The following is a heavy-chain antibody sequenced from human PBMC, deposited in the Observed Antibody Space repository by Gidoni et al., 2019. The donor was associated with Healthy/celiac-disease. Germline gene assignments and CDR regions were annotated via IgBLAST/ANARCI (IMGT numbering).Heavy chain of an antibody. Sequence: QVQLQESGPGLVKPSETLSLTCTVSGGSISSYDWSWIRQPPGKGLEWIGYIYYSGSTNYNPSLKSRVTISVDTSKNQFPLKLSSVTAADTAVYYCARVGDYAMGVDYWGQGTLVTVSS. J-gene: IGHJ4*02. CDR2: IYYSGST. CDR1: GGSISSYD. CDR3: ARVGDYAMGVDY. V-gene: IGHV4-59*01. D-gene: IGHD4-17*01.